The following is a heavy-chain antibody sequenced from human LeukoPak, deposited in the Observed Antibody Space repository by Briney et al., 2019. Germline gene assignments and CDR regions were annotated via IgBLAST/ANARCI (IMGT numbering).Heavy chain of an antibody. V-gene: IGHV3-30*03. Sequence: PGGSLRLSCAASGFNFSSYGMHWVRQAPGKGLEWVAVISYDGRNNYYGDSVKGRFTLSRDNAKNSLYLEMNSLRAEDTAVYYCYCAVEDYWGQGTLVTVSS. J-gene: IGHJ4*02. D-gene: IGHD2-15*01. CDR1: GFNFSSYG. CDR2: ISYDGRNN. CDR3: YCAVEDY.